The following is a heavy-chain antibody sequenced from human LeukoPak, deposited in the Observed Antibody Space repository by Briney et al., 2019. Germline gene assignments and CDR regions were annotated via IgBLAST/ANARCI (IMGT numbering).Heavy chain of an antibody. Sequence: GGSLRLSCAAFGFTFNNSPMNWIRQAPGKGLEWVSNTRVGASARTYADSVRGRFTVSRDDAKNSLYLQMNSLRDEDTAIYYCATDLHYAFDFWGLGTLVTVSS. V-gene: IGHV3-48*02. D-gene: IGHD4-17*01. J-gene: IGHJ4*02. CDR3: ATDLHYAFDF. CDR1: GFTFNNSP. CDR2: TRVGASAR.